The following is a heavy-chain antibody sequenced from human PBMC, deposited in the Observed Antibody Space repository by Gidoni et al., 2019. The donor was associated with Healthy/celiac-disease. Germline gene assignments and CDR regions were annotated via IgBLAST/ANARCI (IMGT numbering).Heavy chain of an antibody. J-gene: IGHJ6*02. CDR1: GFTFDDSA. V-gene: IGHV3-9*01. CDR2: ISWNSGSI. Sequence: EVQLVESGGGLVQPGRSLRISCAASGFTFDDSAMHWVRQATGKGLEWVSGISWNSGSIGYADSVKGRFTISRDNAKNSLYLQMNSLRAEDTALYYCAKDGGSGSSSYYYYGMDVWGQGTTVTVS. CDR3: AKDGGSGSSSYYYYGMDV. D-gene: IGHD3-10*01.